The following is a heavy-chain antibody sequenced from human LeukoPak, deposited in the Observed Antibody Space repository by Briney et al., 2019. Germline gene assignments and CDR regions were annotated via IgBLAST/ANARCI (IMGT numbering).Heavy chain of an antibody. CDR1: GGSISSYY. CDR2: IYYSGST. CDR3: ARGPYYYDSSGYWAL. D-gene: IGHD3-22*01. J-gene: IGHJ4*02. V-gene: IGHV4-59*01. Sequence: SETLSPTCTVSGGSISSYYWSWIRQPPGKGLEWIGYIYYSGSTNYNPSLKSRVTISVDTSKNQFSLKLSSVTAADTAVYYCARGPYYYDSSGYWALWGQGTLVTVSS.